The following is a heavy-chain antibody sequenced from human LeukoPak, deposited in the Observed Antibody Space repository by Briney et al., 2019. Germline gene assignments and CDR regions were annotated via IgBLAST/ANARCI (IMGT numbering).Heavy chain of an antibody. J-gene: IGHJ4*02. CDR2: ISVRSNYI. CDR1: GYTLSSYS. Sequence: KAGGSLRLSCAASGYTLSSYSINWVRQAPGKGLEWVSSISVRSNYIYYADSVRGRFRISRDDARDSLYLQMNSLRAEDTAVYYCVRLRRNSDTSGFYYYYDFWGQGTLVTVSS. CDR3: VRLRRNSDTSGFYYYYDF. D-gene: IGHD3-22*01. V-gene: IGHV3-21*01.